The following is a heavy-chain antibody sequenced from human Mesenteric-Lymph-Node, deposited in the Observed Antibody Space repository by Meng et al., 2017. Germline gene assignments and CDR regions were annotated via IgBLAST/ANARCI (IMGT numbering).Heavy chain of an antibody. CDR1: GGSLSGAY. CDR3: ARRPTGIDY. CDR2: IIHGGSP. D-gene: IGHD2-8*02. J-gene: IGHJ4*02. V-gene: IGHV4-34*12. Sequence: QVQLQRWGAGLFKPSETLSLPCSVNGGSLSGAYWNWIRQPPGKGLEWIGEIIHGGSPSYNPSLKSRVTISIDTSKNQLSLMLSSVTAADTVVYYCARRPTGIDYWGQGTLVTVSS.